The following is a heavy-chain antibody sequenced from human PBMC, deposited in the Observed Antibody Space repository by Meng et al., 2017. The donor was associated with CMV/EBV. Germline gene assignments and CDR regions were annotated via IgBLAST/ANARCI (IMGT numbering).Heavy chain of an antibody. Sequence: GESLKISCAASGFIFSSYAMHWVRQAPGKGLEWVAVISYDGSNKYYADSVKGRFTISRDNSKNTLYLQMNSLRAEDTAVYYCARDGTSDAFDIWGQGTMVTVSS. CDR3: ARDGTSDAFDI. CDR1: GFIFSSYA. CDR2: ISYDGSNK. V-gene: IGHV3-30-3*01. D-gene: IGHD1-1*01. J-gene: IGHJ3*02.